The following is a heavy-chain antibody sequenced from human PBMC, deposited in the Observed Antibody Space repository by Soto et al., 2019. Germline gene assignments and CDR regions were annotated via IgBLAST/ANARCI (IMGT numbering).Heavy chain of an antibody. V-gene: IGHV3-23*01. Sequence: EVQLLESGGGLVQPGGSLRLSCAASGFTFSHFAMSWVRQAPGKGLEWVSTLRGGDDSTYYADSVKDRFTISRDNSKNTLYLQLNSLRAEDTAVYYCAKKYHYGSGTYLYYFDYWGQGTLVTVSS. J-gene: IGHJ4*02. D-gene: IGHD3-10*01. CDR3: AKKYHYGSGTYLYYFDY. CDR2: LRGGDDST. CDR1: GFTFSHFA.